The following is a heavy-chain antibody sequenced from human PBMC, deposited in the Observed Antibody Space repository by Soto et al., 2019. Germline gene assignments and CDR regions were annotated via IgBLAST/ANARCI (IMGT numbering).Heavy chain of an antibody. CDR2: IWYDGSNK. D-gene: IGHD3-10*01. CDR3: ARDNSYGSGNGMDV. CDR1: GFTFSSYG. J-gene: IGHJ6*02. Sequence: GGSLRLSCAASGFTFSSYGMHWVRQAPGKGLEWVAVIWYDGSNKYYADSVKGRFTISRDNSKNTLYLQMNSLRAEDTAVYYCARDNSYGSGNGMDVWGQGTTVTVSS. V-gene: IGHV3-33*01.